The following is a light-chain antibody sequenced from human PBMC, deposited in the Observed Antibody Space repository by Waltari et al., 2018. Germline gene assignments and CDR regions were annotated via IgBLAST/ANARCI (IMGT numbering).Light chain of an antibody. CDR1: QSVSNN. J-gene: IGKJ1*01. CDR3: QQYSNWPPWT. Sequence: EVVMTQSPVTLSVSPGERATLPCRASQSVSNNLAWYQPKPGQAPRLVMYDASTRASGLPARFSGTGSGREFTLTINSLQSEDVAIYYCQQYSNWPPWTFGQGTTVEIK. CDR2: DAS. V-gene: IGKV3-15*01.